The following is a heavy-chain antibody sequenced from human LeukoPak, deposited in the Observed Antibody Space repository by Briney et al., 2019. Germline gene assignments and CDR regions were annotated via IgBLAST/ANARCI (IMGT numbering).Heavy chain of an antibody. J-gene: IGHJ4*02. CDR1: GFTFSSYG. V-gene: IGHV3-30*18. CDR3: AKVKGYCSSTSCYSFLHELPDY. Sequence: PGGSLRLSCAASGFTFSSYGMHWVRQAPGKGLEWVAVISYDGSNKYYADSVKGRFTISRDNSKNTLYLQMNSLRAEDTAVYYCAKVKGYCSSTSCYSFLHELPDYWGQGTLVTVSS. CDR2: ISYDGSNK. D-gene: IGHD2-2*01.